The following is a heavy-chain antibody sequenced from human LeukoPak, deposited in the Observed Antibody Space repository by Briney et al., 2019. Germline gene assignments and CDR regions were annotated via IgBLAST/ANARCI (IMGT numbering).Heavy chain of an antibody. CDR3: ARASYCSGGSCYSGGYY. Sequence: PSQTLSLTCTVSGGSISSGDYYWSWIRQPPGKGLEWIGYIYSSGSTYYNPSLKSRVTISADTSKNRFSLKLSSVTAADTAVYYCARASYCSGGSCYSGGYYWGQGTLVTVSP. J-gene: IGHJ4*02. D-gene: IGHD2-15*01. CDR2: IYSSGST. V-gene: IGHV4-30-4*01. CDR1: GGSISSGDYY.